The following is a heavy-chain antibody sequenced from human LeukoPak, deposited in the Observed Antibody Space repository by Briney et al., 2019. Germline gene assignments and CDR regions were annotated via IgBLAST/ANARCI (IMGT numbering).Heavy chain of an antibody. CDR2: ISYDGNNK. CDR3: TKELSGSFSSGWTSEPFDY. Sequence: GGSLRLSCAASGFTFSSYGMHWVRQAPGKGLEWVAVISYDGNNKYYADSVKGRFTISRDNSKNTLYLQKNSLRAEDTAVYYCTKELSGSFSSGWTSEPFDYWGQGTLVTVSS. D-gene: IGHD6-19*01. J-gene: IGHJ4*02. V-gene: IGHV3-30*18. CDR1: GFTFSSYG.